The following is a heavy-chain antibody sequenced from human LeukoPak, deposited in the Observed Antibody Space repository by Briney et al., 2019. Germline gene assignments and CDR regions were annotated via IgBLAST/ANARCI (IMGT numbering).Heavy chain of an antibody. V-gene: IGHV4-39*01. CDR2: IYYSGSP. CDR1: GASISRSSYY. Sequence: SETLSLTCTVSGASISRSSYYWAWLRQAPGKGLEWIGSIYYSGSPYYNSSLNSRVTISVDTSNNQFSLRMTSVTATDTAIYYCARQFGYDYGDFKEFDFWGQGTLVTVSS. CDR3: ARQFGYDYGDFKEFDF. J-gene: IGHJ4*02. D-gene: IGHD4-17*01.